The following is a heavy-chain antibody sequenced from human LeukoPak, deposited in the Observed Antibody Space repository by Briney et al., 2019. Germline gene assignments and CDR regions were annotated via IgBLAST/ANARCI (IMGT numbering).Heavy chain of an antibody. CDR2: IDTSDSYT. Sequence: GESLKISCKGSGYSFTSYWISWVRQTPGKGLEWMGRIDTSDSYTNYSPSFQGHVTISADKSISTAYLQWSSLKASDTAMYYCASVNYYGSGSYSRLHFDYWGQGTLVTVSS. V-gene: IGHV5-10-1*01. D-gene: IGHD3-10*01. J-gene: IGHJ4*02. CDR3: ASVNYYGSGSYSRLHFDY. CDR1: GYSFTSYW.